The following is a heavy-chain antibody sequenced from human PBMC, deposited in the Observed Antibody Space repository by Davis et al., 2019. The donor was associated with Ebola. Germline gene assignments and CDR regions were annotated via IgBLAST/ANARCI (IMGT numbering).Heavy chain of an antibody. CDR1: GFTFDDYA. CDR2: ISWNSGSI. CDR3: AKDISTGTSSFDY. Sequence: GGSLRLSCAASGFTFDDYAMHWVRQAPGKGLEWVSGISWNSGSIGYADSVKGRFTISRDNAKNSLYLQMNSLRAEDTALYYCAKDISTGTSSFDYWGQGTLVTVSS. D-gene: IGHD1-7*01. V-gene: IGHV3-9*01. J-gene: IGHJ4*02.